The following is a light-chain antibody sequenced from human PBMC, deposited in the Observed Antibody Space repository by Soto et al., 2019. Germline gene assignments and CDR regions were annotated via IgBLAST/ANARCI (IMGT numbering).Light chain of an antibody. J-gene: IGKJ5*01. Sequence: EIVLTQSPGTLSLSPGERATLSCRASQSLTSSYLAWYQQKPGQAPRLLIYGANSRATGIPDRFSGSGSGTDFSLTVSRLEPEDFAVYYCQQYEASPGTFGQGTRLDIK. CDR3: QQYEASPGT. CDR1: QSLTSSY. CDR2: GAN. V-gene: IGKV3-20*01.